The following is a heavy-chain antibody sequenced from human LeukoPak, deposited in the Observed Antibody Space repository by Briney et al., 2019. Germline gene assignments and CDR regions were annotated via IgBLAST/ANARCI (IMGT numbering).Heavy chain of an antibody. CDR3: TVPAAAGPN. V-gene: IGHV3-7*03. J-gene: IGHJ4*02. CDR1: GFNFSSYW. CDR2: IKQDGCQN. Sequence: GGSLRLFCAASGFNFSSYWMSWVRQAPGKGLEWVANIKQDGCQNYYVDSVKGRFTTSRDNAKNSLYPQMNSLRAEDTAMYSGTVPAAAGPNWGQGTLVTVSS. D-gene: IGHD6-13*01.